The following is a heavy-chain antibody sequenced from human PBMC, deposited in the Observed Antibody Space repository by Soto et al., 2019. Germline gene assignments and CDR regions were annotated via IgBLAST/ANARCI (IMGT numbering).Heavy chain of an antibody. CDR3: AKDRRADWESYYYYAMDV. CDR2: IIPIYGTA. V-gene: IGHV1-69*01. CDR1: GGTFSSFT. J-gene: IGHJ6*02. D-gene: IGHD1-26*01. Sequence: VQLVQSGAEVKKPGSSVKVSCKASGGTFSSFTISWARQAPGQGLEWMGGIIPIYGTANYAQKFQGRVTITADASTRTAYMELSSLRSEDTAVYYCAKDRRADWESYYYYAMDVWGQGTTVTVSS.